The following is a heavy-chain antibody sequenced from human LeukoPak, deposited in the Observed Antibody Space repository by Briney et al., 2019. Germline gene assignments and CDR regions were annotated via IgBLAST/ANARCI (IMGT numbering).Heavy chain of an antibody. V-gene: IGHV4-59*01. CDR1: DGSISIYY. CDR2: IYYSGST. J-gene: IGHJ4*02. D-gene: IGHD5-18*01. CDR3: AGGGTAMVRY. Sequence: SETLSLTCTVSDGSISIYYWSWIRQPPGKGLEWIGYIYYSGSTNYNPSLKSRVTISVDTSKNQFSLKLSSVTTADTAVYYCAGGGTAMVRYWGQGTLVTVSS.